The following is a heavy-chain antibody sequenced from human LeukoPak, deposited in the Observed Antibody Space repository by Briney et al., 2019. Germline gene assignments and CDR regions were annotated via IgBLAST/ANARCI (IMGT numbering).Heavy chain of an antibody. CDR1: GFTFSRHA. CDR3: TKDQGLLWFGELNV. J-gene: IGHJ6*04. D-gene: IGHD3-10*01. CDR2: ISGSGGRT. V-gene: IGHV3-23*01. Sequence: PGGSLRLSCAASGFTFSRHAKSWVRQAPGQGLEWVSAISGSGGRTYYADSVKGRFTSSSDNSKNMVSLQMNSLRAEDTAVYYCTKDQGLLWFGELNVWGKGATVTVFS.